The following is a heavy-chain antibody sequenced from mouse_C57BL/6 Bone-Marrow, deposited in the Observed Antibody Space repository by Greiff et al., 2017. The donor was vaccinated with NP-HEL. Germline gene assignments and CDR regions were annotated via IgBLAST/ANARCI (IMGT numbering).Heavy chain of an antibody. J-gene: IGHJ2*01. V-gene: IGHV1-55*01. D-gene: IGHD2-5*01. Sequence: QVQLQQPGAELVKPGASVKMSCKASGYTFTSYWITWVKQRPGQGLEWIGDIYPGSGSTNYNEKFTSKATLTVDTSSSTAYMHLSNLKSEDSSVYYFARRGDYSNPYYFDYWGQGTTLKVSS. CDR1: GYTFTSYW. CDR2: IYPGSGST. CDR3: ARRGDYSNPYYFDY.